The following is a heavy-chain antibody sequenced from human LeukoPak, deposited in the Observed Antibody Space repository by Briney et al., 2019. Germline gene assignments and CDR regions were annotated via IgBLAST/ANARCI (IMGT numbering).Heavy chain of an antibody. V-gene: IGHV3-23*01. CDR1: GFTFSSYA. Sequence: GGSLRLSCAASGFTFSSYAMSWVRPAPGKGLEGVSSVTGDGETTFYAASVQGRFSVSRDNSRSTLFLTMSSLRVEDTALYYCAKDYLGQLVMFDVWGQGTMVTVAS. D-gene: IGHD6-13*01. J-gene: IGHJ3*01. CDR2: VTGDGETT. CDR3: AKDYLGQLVMFDV.